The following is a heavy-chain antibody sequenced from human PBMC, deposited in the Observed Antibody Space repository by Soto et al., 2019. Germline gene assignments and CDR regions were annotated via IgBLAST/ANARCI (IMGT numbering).Heavy chain of an antibody. CDR1: GGSISSGGYY. CDR2: IYYSGST. J-gene: IGHJ6*02. CDR3: ARDRIEFGMDV. V-gene: IGHV4-31*03. D-gene: IGHD2-15*01. Sequence: SETLSLTCTVSGGSISSGGYYWSWIRQHPGKGLEWIGYIYYSGSTYYNPSLKSRVTISVDTSKNQFSLKLSSVTAADTAVYYCARDRIEFGMDVWGQVTTVTVSS.